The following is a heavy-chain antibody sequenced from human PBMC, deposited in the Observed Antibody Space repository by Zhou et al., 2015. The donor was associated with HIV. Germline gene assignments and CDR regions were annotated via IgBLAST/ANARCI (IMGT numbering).Heavy chain of an antibody. CDR1: GFTFSSYG. D-gene: IGHD2-2*01. Sequence: QVQLVESGGGVVQPGRSLRLSCAASGFTFSSYGMHWVRQAPGKGLEWVAVISYDGSNKYYADSVKGRFTISRDNSKNTLYLQMNSLRAEDTAVYYCAKDTLGGSKTRDYYYYGMDVWGQGTTVTVSS. V-gene: IGHV3-30*18. CDR3: AKDTLGGSKTRDYYYYGMDV. J-gene: IGHJ6*02. CDR2: ISYDGSNK.